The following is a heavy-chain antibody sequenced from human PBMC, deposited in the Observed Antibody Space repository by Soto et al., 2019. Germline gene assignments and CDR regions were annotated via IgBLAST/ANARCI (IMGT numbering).Heavy chain of an antibody. CDR2: INHSGST. Sequence: SETLSLTCAVYGGSFSGYYWSWIRQPPGKGLEWIGEINHSGSTNYNPSLKSRVTISVDTSKNQFSLKLSSVTAADTAVYYCAGSTIFGVVIRLDYWGQGTLVTVSS. CDR1: GGSFSGYY. D-gene: IGHD3-3*01. CDR3: AGSTIFGVVIRLDY. J-gene: IGHJ4*02. V-gene: IGHV4-34*01.